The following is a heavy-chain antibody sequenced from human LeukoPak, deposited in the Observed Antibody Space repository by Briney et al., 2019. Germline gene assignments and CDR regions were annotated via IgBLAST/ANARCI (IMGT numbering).Heavy chain of an antibody. CDR1: GYTFTGYY. CDR3: ARDSGLGYSGYDLAW. J-gene: IGHJ4*02. V-gene: IGHV1-2*02. Sequence: ASVKVSCKASGYTFTGYYMSWVRQAPGQGHEWMGWINPNSGDTNYAQKFQGRVTMTRDTSIRTAYMELSRLRSDDTAVYYCARDSGLGYSGYDLAWWGQGTLVTVSS. D-gene: IGHD5-12*01. CDR2: INPNSGDT.